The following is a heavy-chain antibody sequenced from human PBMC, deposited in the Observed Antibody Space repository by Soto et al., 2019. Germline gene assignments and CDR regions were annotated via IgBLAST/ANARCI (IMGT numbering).Heavy chain of an antibody. Sequence: GGSLRLSCAASEFTFRSYWRHWVRQSPGKGLVWVSRISGDGSSTNYADSVRGRFTISTDNAKNTVYLQMDSLRAEDTAVYYCARSLTGTYGAFDLWGQGTMVTVSS. CDR3: ARSLTGTYGAFDL. CDR1: EFTFRSYW. J-gene: IGHJ3*01. D-gene: IGHD1-7*01. V-gene: IGHV3-74*01. CDR2: ISGDGSST.